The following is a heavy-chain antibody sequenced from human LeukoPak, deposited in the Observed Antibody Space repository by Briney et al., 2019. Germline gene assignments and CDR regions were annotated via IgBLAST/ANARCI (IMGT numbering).Heavy chain of an antibody. CDR3: ARDRIYYDSSGLNDY. Sequence: GGSPRLSCAASGFTFSSYWMSWVRQAPGKGLEWVANIKQDGSEKYYVDSVKGRFTISRDNAKNSLYLQMNSLRAEDTAVYYCARDRIYYDSSGLNDYWGQGTLVTVSS. J-gene: IGHJ4*02. D-gene: IGHD3-22*01. CDR2: IKQDGSEK. V-gene: IGHV3-7*01. CDR1: GFTFSSYW.